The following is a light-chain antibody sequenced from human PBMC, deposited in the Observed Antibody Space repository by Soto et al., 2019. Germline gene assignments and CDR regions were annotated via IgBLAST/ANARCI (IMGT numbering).Light chain of an antibody. CDR1: QSISSW. J-gene: IGKJ1*01. Sequence: DIQMTLSPSPLSASVGARVTITCRASQSISSWLAWYQQKPGQAPKLLLYDASSLKSGIPSRFSGSGSGTEFTLTISSLPPDDFATYYCQQYNSYWTFGQGTKVEIK. CDR3: QQYNSYWT. V-gene: IGKV1-5*01. CDR2: DAS.